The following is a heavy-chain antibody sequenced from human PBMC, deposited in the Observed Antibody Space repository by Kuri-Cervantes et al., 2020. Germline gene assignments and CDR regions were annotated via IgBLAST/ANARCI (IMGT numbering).Heavy chain of an antibody. CDR3: GRVESTFGGASGSY. J-gene: IGHJ4*02. CDR1: GGSISSSSYY. CDR2: IHYKGST. D-gene: IGHD3-10*01. V-gene: IGHV4-39*02. Sequence: SETLSLTCTVSGGSISSSSYYWAWIRQPPGKGLEWIGSIHYKGSTYYTPSLKSRVTISIDTSKNQFSLNLSPVTAADTAVYYCGRVESTFGGASGSYWGQGALVTVSS.